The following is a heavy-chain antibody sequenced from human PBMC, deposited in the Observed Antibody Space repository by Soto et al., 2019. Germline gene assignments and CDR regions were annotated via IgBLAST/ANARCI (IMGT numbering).Heavy chain of an antibody. CDR3: ARAAMITFMVSY. J-gene: IGHJ4*02. V-gene: IGHV3-30-3*01. CDR1: GFTFSDYA. Sequence: SPIISCAASGFTFSDYAMHWVRQAPGKGLEWVAMISFDVTNKYYADSVKVRFTISRDNSKNTLYLQMNTLRPEDTAIYYCARAAMITFMVSYWGQGTLVTVSS. CDR2: ISFDVTNK. D-gene: IGHD3-10*01.